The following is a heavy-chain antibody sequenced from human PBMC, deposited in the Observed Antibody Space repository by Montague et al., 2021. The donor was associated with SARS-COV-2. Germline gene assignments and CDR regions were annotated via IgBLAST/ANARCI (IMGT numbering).Heavy chain of an antibody. V-gene: IGHV4-34*01. J-gene: IGHJ4*02. CDR3: ARWDPQTLTLIGLRGKSASDY. D-gene: IGHD4-23*01. Sequence: SQTLSLTCVVYGGSFSGYYWTWIRQSPGKGLEWIAEINHSGTTNYNFNPSLRSRVNISVDTSKSQFSLKLSSVTAADTGVYYCARWDPQTLTLIGLRGKSASDYWGQGTLVTVSS. CDR2: INHSGTT. CDR1: GGSFSGYY.